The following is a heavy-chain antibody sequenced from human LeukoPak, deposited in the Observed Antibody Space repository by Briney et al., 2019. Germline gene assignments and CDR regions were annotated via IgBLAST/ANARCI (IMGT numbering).Heavy chain of an antibody. V-gene: IGHV5-51*01. D-gene: IGHD2-2*01. Sequence: KVSCKGSGYSFTSYWIGWVRQMPGKGLEWMGIIYPVDSDTRYSPSFQGQVTISADKSISTAYLQWSSLKASDTAMYYCARRPHCSTTSCYDFDYWGQGTLVSVSS. CDR2: IYPVDSDT. CDR1: GYSFTSYW. J-gene: IGHJ4*02. CDR3: ARRPHCSTTSCYDFDY.